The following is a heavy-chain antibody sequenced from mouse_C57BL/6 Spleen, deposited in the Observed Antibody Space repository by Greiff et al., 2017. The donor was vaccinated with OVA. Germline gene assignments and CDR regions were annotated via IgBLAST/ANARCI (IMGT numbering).Heavy chain of an antibody. CDR2: IRSKSNNYAT. CDR3: VRPLYYGSSSYAMDY. D-gene: IGHD1-1*01. V-gene: IGHV10-1*01. J-gene: IGHJ4*01. CDR1: GFSFNTYA. Sequence: EVKLMESGGGLVQPKGSLKLSCAASGFSFNTYAMNWVRQAPGKGLEWVARIRSKSNNYATYYADSVKDRFTISRDDSESMLYLQMNNLKTEDTAMYYCVRPLYYGSSSYAMDYWGQGTSVTVSS.